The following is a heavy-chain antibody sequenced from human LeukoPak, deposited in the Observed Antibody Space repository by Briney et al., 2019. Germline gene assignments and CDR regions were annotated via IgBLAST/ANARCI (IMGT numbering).Heavy chain of an antibody. V-gene: IGHV1-2*02. Sequence: ASVKVSCKASGYTFTSYDINWVRQATGQGLEWMGWINPNSGGTNYAQKFQGRVTMTRDTSISTAYMELSRLRSDDTAVYYCARGARGAAAGLYELGNWFDPWGQGTLVTVSS. CDR1: GYTFTSYD. CDR3: ARGARGAAAGLYELGNWFDP. CDR2: INPNSGGT. J-gene: IGHJ5*02. D-gene: IGHD6-13*01.